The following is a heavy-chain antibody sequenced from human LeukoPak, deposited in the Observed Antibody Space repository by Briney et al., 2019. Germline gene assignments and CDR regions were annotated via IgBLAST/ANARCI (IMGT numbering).Heavy chain of an antibody. V-gene: IGHV1-2*02. D-gene: IGHD4-11*01. CDR1: GFLFTCQF. CDR2: VNPKSGGT. J-gene: IGHJ6*03. Sequence: GASVKVSCKVSGFLFTCQFIHWVRQAPGQGLEWMGWVNPKSGGTNSAPKFRGRVTMTVYTSITTIYMELRSLRSEDTAVYYCVRDDYTLAYGVAYYMDVWGTGTTVTVTS. CDR3: VRDDYTLAYGVAYYMDV.